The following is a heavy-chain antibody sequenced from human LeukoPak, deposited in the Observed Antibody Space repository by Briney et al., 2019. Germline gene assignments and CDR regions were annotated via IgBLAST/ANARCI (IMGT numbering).Heavy chain of an antibody. CDR1: GFTLSSYS. V-gene: IGHV3-21*01. J-gene: IGHJ4*02. CDR2: ISSSRYI. Sequence: PGGSLRLSCAASGFTLSSYSMKWVRQAPGKGVEWVSSISSSRYIYYSDSVKGRFTISRDNAKNSLYLQMTSLRAEDTAVYYCARGPLVLWFGELLNDSWGQGTLVTVSS. D-gene: IGHD3-10*01. CDR3: ARGPLVLWFGELLNDS.